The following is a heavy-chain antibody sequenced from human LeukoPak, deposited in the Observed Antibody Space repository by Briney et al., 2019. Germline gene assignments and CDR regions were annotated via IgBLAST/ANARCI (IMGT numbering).Heavy chain of an antibody. CDR2: IFHSGNT. CDR1: GASISSSSYY. D-gene: IGHD6-19*01. Sequence: SETLSLTCTVSGASISSSSYYWGWIRQPPGKGLEWIGSIFHSGNTYCKPSLKSRVTMSVNTSKNQLSLNLSSVTAADTAVYYCARNLRAIGSAWLIDYWGQGTLVTVSS. CDR3: ARNLRAIGSAWLIDY. V-gene: IGHV4-39*07. J-gene: IGHJ4*02.